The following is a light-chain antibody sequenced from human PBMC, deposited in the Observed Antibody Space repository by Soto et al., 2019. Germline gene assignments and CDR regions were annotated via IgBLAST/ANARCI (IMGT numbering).Light chain of an antibody. V-gene: IGKV4-1*01. CDR2: WAS. CDR3: QQYLTTPLT. J-gene: IGKJ2*01. CDR1: QTIFYNYRNKDV. Sequence: DIVMTQSPDSLAVSLGERATINCKSSQTIFYNYRNKDVLAWYQQKPGHPPKLLIYWASTRESGVPDRFSGSGSGTDFTLTISRLQAGDVALYFCQQYLTTPLTFGQGTRLEIK.